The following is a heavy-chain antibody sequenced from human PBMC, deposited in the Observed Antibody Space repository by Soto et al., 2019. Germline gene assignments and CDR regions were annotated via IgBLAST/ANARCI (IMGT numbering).Heavy chain of an antibody. Sequence: QVQLQQWGAGLLKPSETLSLTCAVYGGSFSGYYWSWIRQPPGKGLEWIGEINHSGSTHYNPSLKSRVPISVDTSKNQFSLKLSSVTAADTAVYYCARTSRFNYWGQGTLVTVSS. V-gene: IGHV4-34*01. CDR2: INHSGST. D-gene: IGHD6-6*01. CDR3: ARTSRFNY. CDR1: GGSFSGYY. J-gene: IGHJ4*02.